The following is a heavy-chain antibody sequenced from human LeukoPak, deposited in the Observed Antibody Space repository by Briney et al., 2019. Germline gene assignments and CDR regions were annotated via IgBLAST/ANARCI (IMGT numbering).Heavy chain of an antibody. CDR3: ARGQSLDY. J-gene: IGHJ4*02. CDR2: IKQHGSEK. Sequence: GGSLRLSCAASGFTFSSFWLSWVRQAPGKGLEWVAKIKQHGSEKYYVDSVKGRFTISRDNAKNSLYLQMNSLRVGDTAVYYCARGQSLDYWGQGTLVTISS. CDR1: GFTFSSFW. V-gene: IGHV3-7*01.